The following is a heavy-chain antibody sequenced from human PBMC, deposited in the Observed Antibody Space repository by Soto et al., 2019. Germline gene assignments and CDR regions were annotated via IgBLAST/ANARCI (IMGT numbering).Heavy chain of an antibody. CDR1: DFSFSTGEVG. V-gene: IGHV2-5*02. D-gene: IGHD3-10*01. Sequence: SGPTLVNPTQTLTLTCTFSDFSFSTGEVGVGWIRQPPGKALEWLALIYWDGDKHYSPSLNSRLTIIKDTSKNQVVLTMTNMDPVDTATYFCAHKRVRGKPLALWGKGILVTVSS. CDR3: AHKRVRGKPLAL. J-gene: IGHJ4*02. CDR2: IYWDGDK.